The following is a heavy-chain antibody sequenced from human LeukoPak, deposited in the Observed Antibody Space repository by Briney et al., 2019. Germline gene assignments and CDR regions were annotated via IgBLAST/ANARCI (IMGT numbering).Heavy chain of an antibody. Sequence: GSSVKVSCKASGGTFSSYAISWVRQAPGQGLEWMGGIIPIFGTANYAQKFQGRVTITTDESTGTAYMELSSLRSEDTAVYYCARGGPYYYDSSGYQPFDYWGQGTLVTVSS. J-gene: IGHJ4*02. CDR1: GGTFSSYA. V-gene: IGHV1-69*05. D-gene: IGHD3-22*01. CDR2: IIPIFGTA. CDR3: ARGGPYYYDSSGYQPFDY.